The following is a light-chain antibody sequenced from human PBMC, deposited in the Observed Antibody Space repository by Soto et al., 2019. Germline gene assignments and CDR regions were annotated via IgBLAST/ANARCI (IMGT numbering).Light chain of an antibody. CDR1: QSVSSSF. CDR2: GAS. J-gene: IGKJ4*01. V-gene: IGKV3-20*01. CDR3: QQYGSSPFT. Sequence: EIVLTQSPGTLSLSPGERATLSCRASQSVSSSFLAWYQQQPGQAPRLLIYGASSRATGIPDRFSGSGSGTDFTLTISRLEPEDFAVYYCQQYGSSPFTFGGGTKVEIE.